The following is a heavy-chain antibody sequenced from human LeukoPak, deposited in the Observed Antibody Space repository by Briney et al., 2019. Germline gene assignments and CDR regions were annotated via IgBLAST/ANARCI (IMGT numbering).Heavy chain of an antibody. Sequence: ASVKVSCKASGYTFTSYDINWVRQATGQGLERMGWMNPNSGNTGYAQKFQGRVTMTRNTSISTAYMELSSLRSEDTAVYYCARSSYDYVWGSYPGDYWGQGTLVTVSS. V-gene: IGHV1-8*01. CDR1: GYTFTSYD. CDR2: MNPNSGNT. J-gene: IGHJ4*02. D-gene: IGHD3-16*02. CDR3: ARSSYDYVWGSYPGDY.